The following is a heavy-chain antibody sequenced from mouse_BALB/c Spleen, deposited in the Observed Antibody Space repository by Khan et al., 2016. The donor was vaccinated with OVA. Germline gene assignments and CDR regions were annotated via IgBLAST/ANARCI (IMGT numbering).Heavy chain of an antibody. CDR3: ARNTRMITGVMDY. V-gene: IGHV2-6*02. Sequence: VQLQESGPGLVAPSQSLSITCTVSGFSLTSYGVHWVRQPPGKGLEWLVVIWSDGKTTYNSTLKSRLSISKDNSKSQVFLKMNSLQTDDTAMYYSARNTRMITGVMDYWGQGTSVTVSS. CDR1: GFSLTSYG. CDR2: IWSDGKT. J-gene: IGHJ4*01. D-gene: IGHD2-4*01.